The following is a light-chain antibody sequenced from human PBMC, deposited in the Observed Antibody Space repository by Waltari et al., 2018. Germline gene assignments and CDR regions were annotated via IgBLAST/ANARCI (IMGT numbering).Light chain of an antibody. CDR2: AAS. Sequence: AFRMTQSPSSFSASTGDRVTITCRASQAIGSYLAWYRQKPGRVPKLLISAASTLQSGVPSRFTGSGSGTDFTLTINCLQSEDFATHYCQQYYDYPRTFGQGTKVEVK. CDR1: QAIGSY. CDR3: QQYYDYPRT. V-gene: IGKV1-8*01. J-gene: IGKJ1*01.